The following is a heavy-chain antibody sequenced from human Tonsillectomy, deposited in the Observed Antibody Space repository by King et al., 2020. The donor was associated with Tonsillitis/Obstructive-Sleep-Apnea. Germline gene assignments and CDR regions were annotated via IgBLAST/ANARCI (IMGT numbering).Heavy chain of an antibody. V-gene: IGHV3-23*04. J-gene: IGHJ6*03. CDR2: ISGSGGST. D-gene: IGHD3-3*01. CDR3: AKDRGFWSGYYPYYYYYYMDG. Sequence: QLVQSGGGLVQPGGSLRLSCAASGFTFSSYAMSWVRQAPGKGLEWVSAISGSGGSTYYADSVKGRFTISRDNSKNTLYLQMNSLRAEDTAVYYCAKDRGFWSGYYPYYYYYYMDGWGKGTTVTVSS. CDR1: GFTFSSYA.